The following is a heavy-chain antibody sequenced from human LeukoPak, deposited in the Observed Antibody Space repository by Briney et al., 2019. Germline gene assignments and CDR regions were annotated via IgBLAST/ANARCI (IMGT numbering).Heavy chain of an antibody. J-gene: IGHJ4*02. CDR3: AATGR. Sequence: GGSLRLSCVGSGLALRNYHVTWVRQAPGKGLEWVADIRETGDSHYADSVKGRFTISRENAKNSVYLQMNSLRADDTAVYYCAATGRWGQGTLVAVSS. CDR1: GLALRNYH. CDR2: IRETGDS. V-gene: IGHV3-69-1*02.